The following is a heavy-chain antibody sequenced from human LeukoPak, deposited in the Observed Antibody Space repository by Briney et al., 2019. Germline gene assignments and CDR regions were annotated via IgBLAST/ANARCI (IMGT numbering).Heavy chain of an antibody. V-gene: IGHV3-7*01. CDR3: ARDRYFQC. J-gene: IGHJ1*01. CDR2: IKQDGSEK. D-gene: IGHD1-14*01. Sequence: GGSLRLSCAASGYTFSSYGISWVRQAPGKGLEWVANIKQDGSEKDYVDSVKGRFTISRDNAKNSPHLQMNSLRAEDTALYYCARDRYFQCWGQGTLVTVS. CDR1: GYTFSSYG.